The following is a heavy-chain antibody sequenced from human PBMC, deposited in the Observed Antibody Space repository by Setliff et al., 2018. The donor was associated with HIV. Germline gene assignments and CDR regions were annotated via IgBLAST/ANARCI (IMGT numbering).Heavy chain of an antibody. D-gene: IGHD5-12*01. Sequence: ASVKVSCKASGYTFTNYGVSWVRQAPGQGLEWLGWINTNTGSPTYAQGFSGRFVFSLDTSVDTAHLHISSLKAEDTAMYYCAREDTVANSYVARFDFWGQGTLVTVSS. CDR1: GYTFTNYG. CDR2: INTNTGSP. J-gene: IGHJ4*02. CDR3: AREDTVANSYVARFDF. V-gene: IGHV7-4-1*02.